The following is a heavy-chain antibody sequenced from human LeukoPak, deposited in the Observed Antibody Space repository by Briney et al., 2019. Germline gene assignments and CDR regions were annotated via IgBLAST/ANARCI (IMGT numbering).Heavy chain of an antibody. Sequence: QPGGSLRLSCAASGFTFSSYAMHWVRQAPGKGLEWVAVISYDGSNKYYADSVKGRFTISRDNSKSTLYLQMNSLRAEDTAVYYCARDWEDWFDPWGQGTLVTVSS. D-gene: IGHD1-26*01. CDR3: ARDWEDWFDP. V-gene: IGHV3-30-3*01. CDR1: GFTFSSYA. CDR2: ISYDGSNK. J-gene: IGHJ5*02.